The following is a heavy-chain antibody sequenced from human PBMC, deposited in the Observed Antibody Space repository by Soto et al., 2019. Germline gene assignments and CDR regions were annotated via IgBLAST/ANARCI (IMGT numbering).Heavy chain of an antibody. CDR2: IHNSGTS. V-gene: IGHV4-59*01. J-gene: IGHJ5*01. CDR1: GDTSTSYY. CDR3: GIEFDYSVGYTWFDS. Sequence: SETLSLTCTVSGDTSTSYYWGWIRQAPGKGLEWIGHIHNSGTSTHNPSLNGRVTISIDMSKKQFSLKLTSLTSADTAVYYCGIEFDYSVGYTWFDSWSQGTLVTVYS. D-gene: IGHD2-15*01.